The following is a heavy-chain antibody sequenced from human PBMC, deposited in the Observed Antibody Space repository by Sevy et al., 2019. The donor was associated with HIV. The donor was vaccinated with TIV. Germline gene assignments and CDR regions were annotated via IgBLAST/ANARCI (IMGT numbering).Heavy chain of an antibody. J-gene: IGHJ4*02. CDR3: AKESGSDWYFDY. V-gene: IGHV3-33*06. D-gene: IGHD2-21*01. CDR2: IFYDGNYK. Sequence: GGSLSLSCAASGFTFSRNGMHWVRQAPGKGLEWVAGIFYDGNYKYYADSVKGRFSISRDNSENTLYVQMDSLRVEDTAVYYCAKESGSDWYFDYWGQGTLVTVSS. CDR1: GFTFSRNG.